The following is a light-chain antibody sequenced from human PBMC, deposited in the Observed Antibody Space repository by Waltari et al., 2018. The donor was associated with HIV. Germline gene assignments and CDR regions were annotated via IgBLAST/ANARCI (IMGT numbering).Light chain of an antibody. J-gene: IGLJ2*01. Sequence: SYVLTQPPSVSVAPGQTATISCGGSEIAGRDVHWYQQKPGQAPVLVVFEVSARPSGVPERFSGSHCGTTTTAYLTISRGEAGDEADCFCQVVDIGGDPSVVFGGGTKLTVL. CDR3: QVVDIGGDPSVV. CDR1: EIAGRD. V-gene: IGLV3-21*02. CDR2: EVS.